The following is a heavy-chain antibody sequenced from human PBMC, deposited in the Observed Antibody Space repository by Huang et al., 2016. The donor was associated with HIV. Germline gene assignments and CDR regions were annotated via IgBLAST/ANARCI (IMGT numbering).Heavy chain of an antibody. CDR1: GFNVRVYA. V-gene: IGHV3-23*01. Sequence: EVRLLESGGDLVRPGGSLRLSCPTSGFNVRVYAMNWVRQAPGRGLEWVARVSGTAAHTYYAASVKGRFSISRDNGQNTVSLQMNSLGAEDTGSYYCAKAPQVLSQALDGWGQGILVTVSS. J-gene: IGHJ4*02. CDR3: AKAPQVLSQALDG. CDR2: VSGTAAHT. D-gene: IGHD1-1*01.